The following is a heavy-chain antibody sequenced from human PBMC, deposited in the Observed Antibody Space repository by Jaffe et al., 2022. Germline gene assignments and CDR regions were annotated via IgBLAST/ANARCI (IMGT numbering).Heavy chain of an antibody. CDR2: IYYSGST. V-gene: IGHV4-61*01. D-gene: IGHD6-19*01. J-gene: IGHJ5*02. CDR1: GGSVSSGSYY. Sequence: QVQLQESGPGLVKPSETLSLTCTVSGGSVSSGSYYWSWIRQPPGKGLEWIGYIYYSGSTNYNPSLKSRVTISVDTSKNQFSLKLSSVTAADTAVYYCARDRDGYSSGWYRNNWFDPWGQGTLVTVSS. CDR3: ARDRDGYSSGWYRNNWFDP.